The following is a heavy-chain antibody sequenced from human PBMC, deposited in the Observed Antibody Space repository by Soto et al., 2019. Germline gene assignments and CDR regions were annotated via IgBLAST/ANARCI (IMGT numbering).Heavy chain of an antibody. CDR2: IYSSGST. D-gene: IGHD5-18*01. CDR1: GGSISNYY. Sequence: SETLALTCTVSGGSISNYYWNWIRQSPGKGLEWIGYIYSSGSTHYNPSLQNRVTISIDTSKNQVSLKVNSVTAADTAVYYCARDHPHSYGVYYFDYWGQGTPVTVSS. V-gene: IGHV4-59*01. J-gene: IGHJ4*02. CDR3: ARDHPHSYGVYYFDY.